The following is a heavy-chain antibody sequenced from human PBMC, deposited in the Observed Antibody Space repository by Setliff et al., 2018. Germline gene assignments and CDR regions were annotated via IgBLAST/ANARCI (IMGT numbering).Heavy chain of an antibody. V-gene: IGHV4-39*01. CDR2: IYYSGST. D-gene: IGHD6-13*01. CDR3: ARHGRLGSSGYGGSGYYYYYMDV. J-gene: IGHJ6*03. CDR1: GGSISSSSYY. Sequence: PSETLSLTCTVSGGSISSSSYYWGWIRQPPGKGLEWIGSIYYSGSTYYNPSLKSRVTISVDTSKNQFSLKLSSVTAADTAVYYCARHGRLGSSGYGGSGYYYYYMDVWG.